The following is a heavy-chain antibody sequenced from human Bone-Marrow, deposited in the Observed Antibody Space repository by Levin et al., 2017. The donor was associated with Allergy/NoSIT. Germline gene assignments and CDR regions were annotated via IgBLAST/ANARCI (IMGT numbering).Heavy chain of an antibody. CDR2: ISWNSGDI. CDR3: VKGFGATVPSGMDV. CDR1: GFTFDDYA. D-gene: IGHD3-10*01. J-gene: IGHJ6*02. Sequence: GGSLRLSCAASGFTFDDYAMHWVRQAPGKGLEWVAIISWNSGDIHYADSVKGRFTISRDNAKNSLHLQMNSLRGDDTAMYYCVKGFGATVPSGMDVWGPGTTVTVSS. V-gene: IGHV3-9*01.